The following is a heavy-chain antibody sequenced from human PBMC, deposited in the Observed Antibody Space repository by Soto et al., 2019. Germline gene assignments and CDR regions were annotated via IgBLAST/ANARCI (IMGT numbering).Heavy chain of an antibody. V-gene: IGHV4-4*07. Sequence: PSETLSLTCTVSGGSISSYYWSWIRQPAGKGLEWIGRIYTSGSTNYNPSPKSRVTMSVDTSKNQFSLKLSSVTAADTAVYYCARVRIAARTGAYRMDVWGQGTTVTVSS. D-gene: IGHD6-6*01. J-gene: IGHJ6*02. CDR1: GGSISSYY. CDR3: ARVRIAARTGAYRMDV. CDR2: IYTSGST.